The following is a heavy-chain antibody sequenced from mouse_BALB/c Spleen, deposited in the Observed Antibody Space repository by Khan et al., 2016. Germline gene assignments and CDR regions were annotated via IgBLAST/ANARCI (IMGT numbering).Heavy chain of an antibody. CDR1: GYAFSIYW. D-gene: IGHD2-2*01. J-gene: IGHJ2*01. V-gene: IGHV1-80*01. CDR3: SRSCYGYDY. Sequence: QVQLQQSGAELVRPGSSVKISCKASGYAFSIYWMNWVKQRPGQGLEWIGQIYPGDGGTEYNGKFKGKATLTADKSSSTAYMQLNSLTSEDSAVYFCSRSCYGYDYWGPGTTLTVSS. CDR2: IYPGDGGT.